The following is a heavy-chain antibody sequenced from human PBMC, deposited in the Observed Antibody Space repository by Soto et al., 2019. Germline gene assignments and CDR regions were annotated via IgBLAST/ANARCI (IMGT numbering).Heavy chain of an antibody. CDR2: INPSGGST. Sequence: GASVKVSCKASGYTFTSYYMHWVRQAPGQGLEWMGIINPSGGSTSYAQKFQGRVTMTRDTSTSTVYMELSSLRSEDTAVYYCARDSGSYSDHTIPRQIFDYWGQGTLVTVSS. J-gene: IGHJ4*02. D-gene: IGHD1-26*01. CDR3: ARDSGSYSDHTIPRQIFDY. V-gene: IGHV1-46*01. CDR1: GYTFTSYY.